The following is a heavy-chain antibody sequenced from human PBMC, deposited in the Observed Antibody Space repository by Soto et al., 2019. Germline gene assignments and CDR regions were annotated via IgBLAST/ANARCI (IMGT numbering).Heavy chain of an antibody. V-gene: IGHV1-2*02. J-gene: IGHJ6*02. CDR3: ARALIGFLDWLPDNYYYGMDV. D-gene: IGHD3-3*02. Sequence: ASVKVSCKVSGHSFTGHYMHWVRQAPGQGLEWMGWINPNSGDTNYARKFQGRVTMTRDTSIKTVYMELSSLRSDDTAVYYCARALIGFLDWLPDNYYYGMDVWGQGTTVTVSS. CDR1: GHSFTGHY. CDR2: INPNSGDT.